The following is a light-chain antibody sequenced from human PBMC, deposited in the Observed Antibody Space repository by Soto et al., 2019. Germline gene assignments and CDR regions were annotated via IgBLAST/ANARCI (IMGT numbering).Light chain of an antibody. CDR3: SSYTRAHTVV. V-gene: IGLV2-14*01. J-gene: IGLJ3*02. CDR1: SSDVGAYKF. CDR2: EDS. Sequence: QSALTQPASVSGSPGQSITISCTGTSSDVGAYKFVAWYQHHPGKAPKVVIYEDSSRPSGVSNRFSGAKSGNMASLTISGRQPEDEADYYCSSYTRAHTVVFGGGTKVTVL.